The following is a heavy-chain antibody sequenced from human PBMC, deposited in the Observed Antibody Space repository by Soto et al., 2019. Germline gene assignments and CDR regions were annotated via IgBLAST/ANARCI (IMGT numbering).Heavy chain of an antibody. V-gene: IGHV4-39*01. CDR3: ARQSDYGLYGYCSGGSCYPYDY. CDR2: IYYSGST. D-gene: IGHD2-15*01. Sequence: SETLSLTCTVSGGSISSSSYYWGWIRQPPGKGLEWIGSIYYSGSTYYNPSLKSRVTISVDTSKNQFSLKLSSVTAADTAVYYCARQSDYGLYGYCSGGSCYPYDYWGQGTLVTVSS. CDR1: GGSISSSSYY. J-gene: IGHJ4*02.